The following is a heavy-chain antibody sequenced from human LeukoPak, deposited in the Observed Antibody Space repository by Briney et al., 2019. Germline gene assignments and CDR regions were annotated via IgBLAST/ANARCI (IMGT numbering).Heavy chain of an antibody. D-gene: IGHD3-3*01. Sequence: PGGSLRLSCAASGFTFSSYGMHWVRQAPGKGLEWVAVIWYDGSNKYYADSVKGRFTISRDNSKNTLYLQMNSLRAEDTAVYYCARGSQIRFLEWLLWDDAFDIWGQGTMVTVSS. V-gene: IGHV3-33*01. CDR2: IWYDGSNK. CDR1: GFTFSSYG. J-gene: IGHJ3*02. CDR3: ARGSQIRFLEWLLWDDAFDI.